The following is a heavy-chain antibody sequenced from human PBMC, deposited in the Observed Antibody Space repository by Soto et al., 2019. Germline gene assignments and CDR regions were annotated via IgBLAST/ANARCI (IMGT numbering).Heavy chain of an antibody. D-gene: IGHD1-1*01. CDR3: ARLPTGYPSSYCHYMDV. CDR1: GGSISSSSYY. Sequence: QLQLQESGPGLVKPSETLSLTCTVSGGSISSSSYYWGWIRQPPGKGLEWIGSIYYSGSTYYNPSLKSRVTRSVDTSKNQFALKLSSVTAADTALYYCARLPTGYPSSYCHYMDVWGKGTTVTVSS. CDR2: IYYSGST. J-gene: IGHJ6*03. V-gene: IGHV4-39*01.